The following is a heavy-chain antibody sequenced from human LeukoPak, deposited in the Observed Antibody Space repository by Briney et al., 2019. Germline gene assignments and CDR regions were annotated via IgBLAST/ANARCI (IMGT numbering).Heavy chain of an antibody. V-gene: IGHV4-30-4*01. CDR3: ACYTVTTRYYFDY. CDR2: IYHSGTS. CDR1: GDSISSGASY. D-gene: IGHD4-17*01. Sequence: SETLSLTCTVSGDSISSGASYWSWIRRPPGEGLEWIGYIYHSGTSYYNPSLRSRVSISVDTSKNQFSLNVRSVTDADTAVYYCACYTVTTRYYFDYWGQGTLVTVSS. J-gene: IGHJ4*02.